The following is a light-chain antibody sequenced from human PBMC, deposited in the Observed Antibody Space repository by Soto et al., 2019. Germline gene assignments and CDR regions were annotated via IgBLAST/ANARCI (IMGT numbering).Light chain of an antibody. CDR3: SSYAGSNNLV. V-gene: IGLV2-8*01. J-gene: IGLJ2*01. CDR1: SSDVGGYNY. CDR2: EVS. Sequence: QSVLTQPPSASGSPGQSVTLSCTGTSSDVGGYNYDSWYQQHPGKAPKLMIYEVSKRPSGVPDRFSGSKSGNTASLTVSGLQAEDEADYYCSSYAGSNNLVFGGGTKLTVL.